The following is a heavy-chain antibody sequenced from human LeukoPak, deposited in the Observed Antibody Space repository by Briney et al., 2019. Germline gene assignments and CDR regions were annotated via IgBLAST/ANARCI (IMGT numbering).Heavy chain of an antibody. CDR1: GFTFSSYW. J-gene: IGHJ6*02. D-gene: IGHD3-10*01. CDR2: IKQDGSEK. CDR3: ARDRSLITMVRVLDV. V-gene: IGHV3-7*01. Sequence: EGSLRLSCAASGFTFSSYWMSWVRQAPGKGLEWVANIKQDGSEKYYVDSVKGRFTISRDNAKNSLYLQMNSLRAEDTAVYYCARDRSLITMVRVLDVWGQGTTVTVSS.